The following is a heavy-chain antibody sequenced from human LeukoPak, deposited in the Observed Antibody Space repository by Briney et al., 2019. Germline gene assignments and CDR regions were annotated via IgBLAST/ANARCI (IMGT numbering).Heavy chain of an antibody. CDR1: GGSITGYY. D-gene: IGHD2-15*01. Sequence: PSETLSLTCTVSGGSITGYYWSWIRQPAGKGLEWIGRIYTSGSTNYNPSLKSRVTMSVDTSKNQFSLKLSSVTAADTAVYYCARVGCSGGSCYSVWFDPWGQGTLVTVSS. CDR2: IYTSGST. J-gene: IGHJ5*02. V-gene: IGHV4-4*07. CDR3: ARVGCSGGSCYSVWFDP.